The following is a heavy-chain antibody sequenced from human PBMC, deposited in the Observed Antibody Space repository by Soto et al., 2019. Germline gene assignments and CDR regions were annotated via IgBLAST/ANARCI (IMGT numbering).Heavy chain of an antibody. D-gene: IGHD4-4*01. CDR1: EYTFTSYT. CDR3: ARELQGLYYFDY. Sequence: ASVKVSCKASEYTFTSYTMHWVRQAPGQRLEWMGWINGGNGNTKYSQKFQGRVTITRDTSASTAYMELGSLRSDDTAVYYCARELQGLYYFDYWGQGTLVTVSS. J-gene: IGHJ4*02. CDR2: INGGNGNT. V-gene: IGHV1-3*01.